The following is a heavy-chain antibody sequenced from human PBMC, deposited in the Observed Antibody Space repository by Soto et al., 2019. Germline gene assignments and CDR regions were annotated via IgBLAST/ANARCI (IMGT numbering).Heavy chain of an antibody. CDR3: ARGGYSSSWYNWFDP. J-gene: IGHJ5*02. Sequence: PSETLSLTCTVSGGSISSGDYYWSWIRQSPGKGLEWIGYIYYSGSTYYNPSLKSRVTISVDTSKNQFSLKLSSVTAADTAVYYCARGGYSSSWYNWFDPWGQGTLVTVSS. CDR2: IYYSGST. V-gene: IGHV4-30-4*01. CDR1: GGSISSGDYY. D-gene: IGHD6-13*01.